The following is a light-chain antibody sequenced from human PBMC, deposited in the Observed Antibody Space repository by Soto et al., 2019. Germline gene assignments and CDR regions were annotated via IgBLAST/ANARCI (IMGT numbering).Light chain of an antibody. Sequence: QSALTQPASVSGSPGQSITIPCTGSSNDIGGYNYVSWYQQHPGRAPKLVIYKVSDRPSGVSTRFSASKSGNTASLTISGLQAEDEADYYCSSYSTTTTPKWVFGGVTKLTVL. V-gene: IGLV2-14*01. CDR2: KVS. J-gene: IGLJ3*02. CDR3: SSYSTTTTPKWV. CDR1: SNDIGGYNY.